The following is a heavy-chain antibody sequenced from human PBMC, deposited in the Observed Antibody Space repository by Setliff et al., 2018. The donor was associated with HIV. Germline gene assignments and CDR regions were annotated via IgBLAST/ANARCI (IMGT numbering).Heavy chain of an antibody. CDR1: GGSFSEYY. CDR3: ARGATLLPGYSDRWEYFYMDV. CDR2: INHSGST. D-gene: IGHD5-12*01. Sequence: LSLTCAVYGGSFSEYYWSWIRQSPGKGLEWIGEINHSGSTHYNPPLKSRATISVDTSKNQFSLRLNSVTAADTAVYYCARGATLLPGYSDRWEYFYMDVWVKGTTVTVSS. J-gene: IGHJ6*03. V-gene: IGHV4-34*01.